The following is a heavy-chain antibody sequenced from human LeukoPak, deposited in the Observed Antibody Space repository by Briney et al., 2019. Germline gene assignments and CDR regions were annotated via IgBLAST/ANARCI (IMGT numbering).Heavy chain of an antibody. J-gene: IGHJ3*02. CDR3: ARDRRESSKPNDAFDI. Sequence: SETLSLTCSVSGGSISSYYWSWIRQSPGKGLEWIGYIYYTGATYYNPSLESRVTVSIDTSKRQLSLGLRSVTAADSAVYFCARDRRESSKPNDAFDIWGQGTMVTVSA. CDR1: GGSISSYY. CDR2: IYYTGAT. V-gene: IGHV4-59*01. D-gene: IGHD4-11*01.